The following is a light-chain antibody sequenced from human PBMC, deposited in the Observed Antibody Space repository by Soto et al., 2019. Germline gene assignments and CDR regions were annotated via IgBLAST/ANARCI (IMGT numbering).Light chain of an antibody. Sequence: EILLTQSPATLSVSLGERATLSCRASQSLSTNLAWYQQKVGQAPRLLIYGASTRATGIPTRFSGSGSGTEFTLTITSLQSEDFAVYFCQQYSEGTPLFGPGTKVDIK. CDR1: QSLSTN. J-gene: IGKJ3*01. CDR2: GAS. CDR3: QQYSEGTPL. V-gene: IGKV3-15*01.